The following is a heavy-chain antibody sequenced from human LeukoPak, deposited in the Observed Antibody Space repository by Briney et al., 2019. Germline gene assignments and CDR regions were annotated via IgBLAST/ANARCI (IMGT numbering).Heavy chain of an antibody. V-gene: IGHV1-18*01. CDR3: ARDFLDGYDFWSGYQGPNWFDP. CDR2: ISAYNGNT. Sequence: ASVKVSCKASGYTFTSYGISWVRQAPGQGLEWMGWISAYNGNTNYAQKLQGRVTITTHTSTSTAYMELRSARSDETAVYYCARDFLDGYDFWSGYQGPNWFDPWGQGALVTVSS. D-gene: IGHD3-3*01. J-gene: IGHJ5*02. CDR1: GYTFTSYG.